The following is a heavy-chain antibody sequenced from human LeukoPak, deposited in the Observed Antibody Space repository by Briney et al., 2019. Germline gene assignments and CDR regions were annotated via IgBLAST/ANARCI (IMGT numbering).Heavy chain of an antibody. Sequence: SETLSLTCSVSGGPINFYWSWIRQSPGKGLEWIGCVHQNGSASYKSSLQRRVTMSVDTPKRQVSLMLNSVTAADTAVYYCARDVRRGLRFNNIYPYFGMDVWGKGTTVIVSA. V-gene: IGHV4-59*01. J-gene: IGHJ6*04. CDR3: ARDVRRGLRFNNIYPYFGMDV. D-gene: IGHD3-3*01. CDR1: GGPINFY. CDR2: VHQNGSA.